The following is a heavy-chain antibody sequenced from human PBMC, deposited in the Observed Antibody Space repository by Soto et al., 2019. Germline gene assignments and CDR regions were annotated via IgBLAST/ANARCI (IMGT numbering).Heavy chain of an antibody. CDR2: ISSSSSYI. D-gene: IGHD4-17*01. Sequence: PGGSLRLSCAASGFTFSSYSMNWVRQAPGKGLEWVSSISSSSSYIYYADSVKGRFTISRDNAKNSLYLQMNSLRAEDTAVYYCARGKFDYGDYYFDYWGQATLVTVSS. V-gene: IGHV3-21*01. CDR3: ARGKFDYGDYYFDY. CDR1: GFTFSSYS. J-gene: IGHJ4*02.